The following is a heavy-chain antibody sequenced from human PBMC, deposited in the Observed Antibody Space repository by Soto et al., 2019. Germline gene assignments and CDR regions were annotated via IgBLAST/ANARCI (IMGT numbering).Heavy chain of an antibody. V-gene: IGHV3-23*01. CDR3: AKTHGGYDWGIDY. CDR1: GFTFSSYA. Sequence: GGSLRLSCAASGFTFSSYAMSWVRQAPGKGLEWVSFIGGSGGSTYYGDSVKGRFTISRDNSKNTLYLQMNSLRAEDTAVYYCAKTHGGYDWGIDYWGQGTLVTVSS. J-gene: IGHJ4*02. CDR2: IGGSGGST. D-gene: IGHD5-12*01.